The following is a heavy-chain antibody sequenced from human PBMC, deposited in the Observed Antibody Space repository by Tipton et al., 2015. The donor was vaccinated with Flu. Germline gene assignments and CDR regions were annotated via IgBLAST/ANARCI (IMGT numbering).Heavy chain of an antibody. D-gene: IGHD6-13*01. CDR3: ARDISVVGGSSWQIDY. V-gene: IGHV3-15*01. Sequence: GSLRLSCAASGFIFNNAWMNWVRQAPGKGLEWIGRIKTKTDGGATEYVAPVKGRFTISRDDSKNTLYLQMNSLRAEDTAVYYCARDISVVGGSSWQIDYWGQGTLVTVSS. J-gene: IGHJ4*02. CDR2: IKTKTDGGAT. CDR1: GFIFNNAW.